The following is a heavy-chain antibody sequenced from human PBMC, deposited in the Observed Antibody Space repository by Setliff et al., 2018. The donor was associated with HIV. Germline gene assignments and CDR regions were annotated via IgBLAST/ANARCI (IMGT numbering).Heavy chain of an antibody. J-gene: IGHJ4*02. Sequence: PSETLSLTCAVHGGSFSGSYWSWIRQPPGKGLEWIGELNYLGFTNYNPSLKSRVTISVEASKRQWSLKLNSVTAADTAVYFCASTGCRGADCPQMFDYWGQGILVTVSS. V-gene: IGHV4-34*01. CDR1: GGSFSGSY. CDR3: ASTGCRGADCPQMFDY. D-gene: IGHD2-21*02. CDR2: LNYLGFT.